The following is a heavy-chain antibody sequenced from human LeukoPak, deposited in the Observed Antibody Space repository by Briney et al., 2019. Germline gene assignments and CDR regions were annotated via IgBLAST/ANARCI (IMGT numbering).Heavy chain of an antibody. J-gene: IGHJ4*02. Sequence: ASVKVSCKASGYTFTENYIHWVRQAPGHGLEWMGLINPYTGDANYTEKFQGRVTMTRDTSVSTVYMHLSRLRSDDTAVYYCARGKSGFSPWGQGTPVTVSS. CDR3: ARGKSGFSP. D-gene: IGHD3-22*01. V-gene: IGHV1-2*02. CDR1: GYTFTENY. CDR2: INPYTGDA.